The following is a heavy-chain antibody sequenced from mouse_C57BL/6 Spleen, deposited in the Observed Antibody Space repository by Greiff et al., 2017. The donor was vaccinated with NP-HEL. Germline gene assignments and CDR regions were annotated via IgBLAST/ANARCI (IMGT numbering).Heavy chain of an antibody. Sequence: VQLKESGGDLVKPGGSLKLSCAASGFTFSSYGMSWVRQTPDKRLEWVAPISSGGSYTYYPDSVKGRFTISRDNAKNTLYLQMSSLKSEDTAMYYCARYSNYWGQGTLVTVSA. J-gene: IGHJ3*01. D-gene: IGHD2-5*01. CDR2: ISSGGSYT. CDR3: ARYSNY. V-gene: IGHV5-6*01. CDR1: GFTFSSYG.